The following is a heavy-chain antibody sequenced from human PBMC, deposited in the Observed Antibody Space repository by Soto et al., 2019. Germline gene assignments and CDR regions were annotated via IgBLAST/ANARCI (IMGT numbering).Heavy chain of an antibody. CDR1: GFTFSSYW. D-gene: IGHD6-13*01. CDR2: IKQDGSEK. J-gene: IGHJ6*02. Sequence: EVQLVESGGGLVQPGGSLRLSCAASGFTFSSYWMSWVRQARVKGLEWVGNIKQDGSEKNYVDFMEGRFTISRDNAENSLYLQMNSLRAEHTAVYYCARIASAGRGWDVWGQGTTVVVSS. V-gene: IGHV3-7*01. CDR3: ARIASAGRGWDV.